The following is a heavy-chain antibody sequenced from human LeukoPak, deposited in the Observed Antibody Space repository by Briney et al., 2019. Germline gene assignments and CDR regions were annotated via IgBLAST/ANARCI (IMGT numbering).Heavy chain of an antibody. CDR3: AGGHDGIEY. Sequence: PGGSPRLSCAASGFTFSSYAMSWVRQAPGKGLEWVSAISGSGGSTYYADSVKGRLTISRDNSKNTLYLQMNSLRAEDTALYYCAGGHDGIEYWGQGTLVTVSS. CDR2: ISGSGGST. V-gene: IGHV3-23*01. D-gene: IGHD5-12*01. J-gene: IGHJ4*02. CDR1: GFTFSSYA.